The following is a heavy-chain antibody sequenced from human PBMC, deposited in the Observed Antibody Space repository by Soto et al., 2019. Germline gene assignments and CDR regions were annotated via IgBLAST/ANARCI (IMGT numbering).Heavy chain of an antibody. J-gene: IGHJ4*02. CDR1: GFTVSNNY. D-gene: IGHD2-2*01. Sequence: EVQLVESGGGLIQPGGSLRLSCAVSGFTVSNNYMSWVRQAPGKGLEGVSVIYSGGYTAYGDSVKGRFTISRDNSKNTLFSKMNSRGPHATALFYWATQPGGGGYWGQGTLVTVSS. CDR2: IYSGGYT. CDR3: ATQPGGGGY. V-gene: IGHV3-53*01.